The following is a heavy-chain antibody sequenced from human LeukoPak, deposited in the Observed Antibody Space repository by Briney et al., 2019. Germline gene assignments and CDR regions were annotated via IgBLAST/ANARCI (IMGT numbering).Heavy chain of an antibody. V-gene: IGHV3-33*01. Sequence: PGGSLRLSCAASGFTFSSYGMHWVRQAPGKGLEWVAVIWYDGSNKYYADSVKGRFTISRDNSKNTLYLQMNSLRAEDTAVYYCARDGSGTVDAFDIWGQGTMVTVSS. CDR2: IWYDGSNK. J-gene: IGHJ3*02. D-gene: IGHD3-10*01. CDR1: GFTFSSYG. CDR3: ARDGSGTVDAFDI.